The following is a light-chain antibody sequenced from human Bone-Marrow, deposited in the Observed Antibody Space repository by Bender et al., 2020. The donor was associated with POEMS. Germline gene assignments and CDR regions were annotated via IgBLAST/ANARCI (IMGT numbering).Light chain of an antibody. Sequence: QSALTQPPSASGSPGQSVTISCTGTSSDVGRYIYVSWYQQHPGKAPKLLIYEVSKRPSGVPHRFSGSKSGNTASLTVSGLQGEDEADYYCSSYGGTDNVVFGGGTKLTVL. V-gene: IGLV2-8*01. CDR2: EVS. J-gene: IGLJ2*01. CDR1: SSDVGRYIY. CDR3: SSYGGTDNVV.